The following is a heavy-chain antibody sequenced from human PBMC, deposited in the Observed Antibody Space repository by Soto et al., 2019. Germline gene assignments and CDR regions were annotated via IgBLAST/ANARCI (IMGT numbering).Heavy chain of an antibody. CDR3: ARMAASGSLNWFDP. CDR1: GYTFTNYE. D-gene: IGHD3-10*01. CDR2: MNPGSGNT. Sequence: ASVKVSCKASGYTFTNYEINCVLLSTLQGLEWMGCMNPGSGNTGYAHKFQGRVTMTRNISISTAYMELSRLGSDDTAIYYCARMAASGSLNWFDPWGQGTLGTV. J-gene: IGHJ5*02. V-gene: IGHV1-8*01.